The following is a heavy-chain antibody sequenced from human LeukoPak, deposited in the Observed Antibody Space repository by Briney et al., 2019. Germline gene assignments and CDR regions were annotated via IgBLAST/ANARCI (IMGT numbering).Heavy chain of an antibody. J-gene: IGHJ4*02. Sequence: SETLSLTCTVSGGSISSYYWSWIRQPAGRGLEWIGRIYTSGSTNYNPSLKSRVTMSVDTSKNQFSLKLSSVTAADTAVYYCARGNIAAAGRAFDYWGQGTLVTVSS. CDR1: GGSISSYY. V-gene: IGHV4-4*07. D-gene: IGHD6-13*01. CDR2: IYTSGST. CDR3: ARGNIAAAGRAFDY.